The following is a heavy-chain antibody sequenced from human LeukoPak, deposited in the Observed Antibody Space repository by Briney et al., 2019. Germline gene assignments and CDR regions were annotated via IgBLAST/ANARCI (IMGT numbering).Heavy chain of an antibody. D-gene: IGHD7-27*01. J-gene: IGHJ3*02. CDR1: GGTFSSYA. CDR3: ARTGDDFPWDAFDI. CDR2: IIPIFGTA. V-gene: IGHV1-69*05. Sequence: GASVKVSCKASGGTFSSYAISWVRQAPGQGLEWMGGIIPIFGTANYAQKFQGRVTITTDESTSTAYMELSSLRSEDTAVYYCARTGDDFPWDAFDIWGQGTMVTVSS.